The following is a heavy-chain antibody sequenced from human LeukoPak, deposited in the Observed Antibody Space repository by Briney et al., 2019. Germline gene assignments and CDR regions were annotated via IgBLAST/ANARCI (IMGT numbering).Heavy chain of an antibody. Sequence: GGSLRLSCAASGFTFSDYYMSWIRQAPGKGLEWVSYISRSSSYTNYADSVKGRFTISRDNAKNSLYLQMNSLRAEDTAVYYCARDRITMVRGGNDAFDIWGQGTMVTVSS. CDR1: GFTFSDYY. J-gene: IGHJ3*02. V-gene: IGHV3-11*06. CDR3: ARDRITMVRGGNDAFDI. CDR2: ISRSSSYT. D-gene: IGHD3-10*01.